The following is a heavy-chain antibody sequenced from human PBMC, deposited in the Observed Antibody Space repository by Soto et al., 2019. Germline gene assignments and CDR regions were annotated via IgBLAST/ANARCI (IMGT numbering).Heavy chain of an antibody. D-gene: IGHD3-10*01. Sequence: TLSLTCTVSGGSISSGDYYWSWIRQPPGKGLEWIGYIYYSGSTYYNPSLKSRVTISVDTSKNQFSLKLSSVTAADTAVYYCATNGYYGSGSYNWFDPWGQGTLVTVSS. CDR2: IYYSGST. CDR3: ATNGYYGSGSYNWFDP. V-gene: IGHV4-30-4*01. CDR1: GGSISSGDYY. J-gene: IGHJ5*02.